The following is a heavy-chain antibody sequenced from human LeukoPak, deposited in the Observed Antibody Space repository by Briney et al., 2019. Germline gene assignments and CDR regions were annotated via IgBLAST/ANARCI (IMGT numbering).Heavy chain of an antibody. D-gene: IGHD1-14*01. CDR2: ISGSAGSA. Sequence: GGSLRLSCAASGFTFSSYAMNWVRQAPGKGLEWVSIISGSAGSAYYADSVKGRFTISRDNSKNTLFLQMNSLRAEDTAVYYCAKEYSVRNQFDHWGQGTLVAVSS. CDR3: AKEYSVRNQFDH. J-gene: IGHJ4*02. V-gene: IGHV3-23*01. CDR1: GFTFSSYA.